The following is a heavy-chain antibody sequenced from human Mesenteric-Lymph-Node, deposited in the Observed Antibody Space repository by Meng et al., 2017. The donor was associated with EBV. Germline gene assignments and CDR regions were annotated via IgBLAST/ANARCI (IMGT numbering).Heavy chain of an antibody. CDR3: ARVNEGQWLVRGAFDY. CDR1: GGSISTSNW. D-gene: IGHD6-19*01. V-gene: IGHV4-4*01. Sequence: QVPLQESGPGLGKPPGPLSLPWAVAGGSISTSNWWSWVRQPPGKGLEWIGEIYHRGSTNYNPSLTSRVTISVDESKNEFSLSLTSVTAADTAVYFCARVNEGQWLVRGAFDYWGQGTLVTVSS. CDR2: IYHRGST. J-gene: IGHJ4*02.